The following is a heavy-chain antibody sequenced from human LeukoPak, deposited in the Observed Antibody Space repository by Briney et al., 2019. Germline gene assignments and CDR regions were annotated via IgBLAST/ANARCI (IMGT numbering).Heavy chain of an antibody. CDR1: GGSISSGGYY. J-gene: IGHJ4*02. Sequence: SETLSLTCTVSGGSISSGGYYWSWIRQHPGKGLEWIGYIYYSGSTYYNPSLKSRVTISVDTSRNQFSLTLSSVTAADTAVYYCASTGVVTYFDYWGQGTLVTVSS. D-gene: IGHD3-3*01. CDR3: ASTGVVTYFDY. V-gene: IGHV4-31*03. CDR2: IYYSGST.